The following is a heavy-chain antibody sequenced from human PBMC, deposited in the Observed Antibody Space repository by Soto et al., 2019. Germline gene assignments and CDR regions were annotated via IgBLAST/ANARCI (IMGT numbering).Heavy chain of an antibody. CDR2: IYPGDSDT. CDR3: ARRRGGIAAAEPYNWFDP. J-gene: IGHJ5*02. CDR1: GYSFTSYW. D-gene: IGHD6-13*01. Sequence: EVQLVQSGAEVKKPGESLKISCKGSGYSFTSYWIGWVRQMPGKGLEWMGIIYPGDSDTRYSPSFQGQVTISADKSISTAYLQWSSLKASDTAMYYCARRRGGIAAAEPYNWFDPWGQGTLVTVSS. V-gene: IGHV5-51*01.